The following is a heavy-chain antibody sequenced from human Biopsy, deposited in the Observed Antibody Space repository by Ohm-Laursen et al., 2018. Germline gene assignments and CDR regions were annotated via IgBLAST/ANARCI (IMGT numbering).Heavy chain of an antibody. CDR1: GGSFSGYY. CDR3: ARAVDYYDPYYYYGLDV. J-gene: IGHJ6*02. V-gene: IGHV4-34*01. CDR2: INHRGST. D-gene: IGHD3-16*01. Sequence: SETLSLTWAVYGGSFSGYYWSWIRQPPGKGLEWIGEINHRGSTNYNPSLKSRVPISVDTFKNQFLLKPRSVTAADTAVYYCARAVDYYDPYYYYGLDVWGQGTTVTVSS.